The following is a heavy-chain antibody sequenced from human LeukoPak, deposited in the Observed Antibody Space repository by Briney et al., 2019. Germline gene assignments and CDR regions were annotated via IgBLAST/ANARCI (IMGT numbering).Heavy chain of an antibody. CDR2: ISYDGSNK. CDR1: GFTFSSYG. J-gene: IGHJ4*02. V-gene: IGHV3-30*18. D-gene: IGHD1-1*01. CDR3: AKAGTGTNMIFDY. Sequence: GGSLRLSCAASGFTFSSYGMHWVRQAPGKGLEWVAVISYDGSNKYYADSVKGRFTISRDNSKNTLYLQMYSLRAEDTAVYYCAKAGTGTNMIFDYWGQGTLVTVSS.